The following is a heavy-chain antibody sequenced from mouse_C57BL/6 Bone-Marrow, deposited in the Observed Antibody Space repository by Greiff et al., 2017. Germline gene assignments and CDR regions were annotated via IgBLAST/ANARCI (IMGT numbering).Heavy chain of an antibody. J-gene: IGHJ2*01. CDR3: ARAYDYDAGDY. V-gene: IGHV8-8*01. CDR1: GFSLSTFGMG. CDR2: IWWDDDK. Sequence: QVQLQQSGPGILQPSQTLSLTCSFSGFSLSTFGMGVGWIRQPSGKGLEWLAHIWWDDDKYYNPALKSRLTISKDTSKNQVFLKIANVDTADTATYYCARAYDYDAGDYWGQGTTLTVSS. D-gene: IGHD2-4*01.